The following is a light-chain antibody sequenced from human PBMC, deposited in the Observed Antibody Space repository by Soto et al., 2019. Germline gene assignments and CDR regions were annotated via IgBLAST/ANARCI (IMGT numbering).Light chain of an antibody. J-gene: IGKJ1*01. CDR1: QGIRND. V-gene: IGKV1-39*01. CDR2: VAS. Sequence: DTQITQSPSSLSASVGDRVTITCRASQGIRNDLGWYQHKPGQAPKLLIYVASLLQSGVPSRFSGSGSGTDFTLTISGLQPEDFATYYCQQSYDTVAITFGQGTKVDIK. CDR3: QQSYDTVAIT.